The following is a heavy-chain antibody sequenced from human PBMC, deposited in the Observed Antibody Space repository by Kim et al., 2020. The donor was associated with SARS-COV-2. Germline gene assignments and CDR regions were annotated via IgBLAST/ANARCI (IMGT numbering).Heavy chain of an antibody. Sequence: GGSLRLSCAASGFTVSGYYMSWVRQAPGKGLEWVSFIYSGGSTYYSDSLMGRFTISRDNSTNTLYLQMNSRRAGDTTVEYCARCDDILTRARGLYGLGQG. CDR3: ARCDDILTRARGLYG. J-gene: IGHJ6*02. D-gene: IGHD3-9*01. V-gene: IGHV3-53*01. CDR2: IYSGGST. CDR1: GFTVSGYY.